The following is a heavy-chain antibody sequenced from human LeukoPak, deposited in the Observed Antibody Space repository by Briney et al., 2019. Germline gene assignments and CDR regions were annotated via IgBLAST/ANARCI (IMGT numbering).Heavy chain of an antibody. D-gene: IGHD3-10*01. Sequence: GGSLRLSCAASGFTFSIYWMHWVRQAPGKGLVWVSRINSDGSSTTYADSVKGRFTISRDNAKNTLYLQINGLTAEDTAMYYCAIIHRSPWAFDIWGQGTMVTVSS. CDR2: INSDGSST. CDR3: AIIHRSPWAFDI. CDR1: GFTFSIYW. V-gene: IGHV3-74*01. J-gene: IGHJ3*02.